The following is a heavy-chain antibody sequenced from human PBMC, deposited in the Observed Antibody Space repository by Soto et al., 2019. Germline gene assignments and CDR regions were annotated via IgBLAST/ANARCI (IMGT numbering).Heavy chain of an antibody. D-gene: IGHD4-17*01. J-gene: IGHJ4*02. CDR3: ARGVTVTNFDY. V-gene: IGHV1-3*01. Sequence: QVQLVQSGAEVKKPGASVKVSCKASGYTFTSYAMHWVRQAPGQRLEWMGCINAGNGNTTYSQKFQGRVTITRDTAASTAYMELSSLRSVDNAVYYCARGVTVTNFDYWGQGTLVTVSS. CDR2: INAGNGNT. CDR1: GYTFTSYA.